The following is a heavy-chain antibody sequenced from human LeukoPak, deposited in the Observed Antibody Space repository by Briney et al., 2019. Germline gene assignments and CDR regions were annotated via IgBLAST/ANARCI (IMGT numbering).Heavy chain of an antibody. CDR2: IRYDGNDK. CDR3: ANGNRLWWYYMDV. V-gene: IGHV3-30*02. Sequence: PGGSLRLSCAASGFTFSYYGMHWVRQAPGRGLEWVAFIRYDGNDKFYRNSVKGRFTISRDTSRNTLYLQMNSLRAEDTAVYYCANGNRLWWYYMDVWGKGTTVTISS. D-gene: IGHD2-21*01. J-gene: IGHJ6*03. CDR1: GFTFSYYG.